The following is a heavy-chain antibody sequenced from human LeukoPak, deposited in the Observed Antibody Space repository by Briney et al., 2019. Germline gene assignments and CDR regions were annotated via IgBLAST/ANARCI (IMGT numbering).Heavy chain of an antibody. CDR3: ARRVSLGRSRTDAFDI. D-gene: IGHD7-27*01. J-gene: IGHJ3*02. V-gene: IGHV1-69*13. Sequence: GASVKVPCKASGGTFSSYAISWVRQATGQGLEWMGGIIPIFGTANYAQKFQGRVTITADESTSTAYMELSSLRSDDTAVYYCARRVSLGRSRTDAFDIWGQGTMVTVSS. CDR2: IIPIFGTA. CDR1: GGTFSSYA.